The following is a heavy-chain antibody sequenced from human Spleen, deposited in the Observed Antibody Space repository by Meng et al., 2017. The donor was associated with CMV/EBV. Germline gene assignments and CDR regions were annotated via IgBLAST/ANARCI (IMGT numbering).Heavy chain of an antibody. Sequence: SLKISCAGSGFNFESYAIHWVRQAPGKGLEWVSSISWNSGNVGYADSVEGRFTISRDNTKKSVYLQMNSLRPEDTALYYCAKGPGYQAVKFYFDYWGQGTLVTVSS. CDR1: GFNFESYA. CDR3: AKGPGYQAVKFYFDY. CDR2: ISWNSGNV. V-gene: IGHV3-9*01. D-gene: IGHD6-25*01. J-gene: IGHJ4*02.